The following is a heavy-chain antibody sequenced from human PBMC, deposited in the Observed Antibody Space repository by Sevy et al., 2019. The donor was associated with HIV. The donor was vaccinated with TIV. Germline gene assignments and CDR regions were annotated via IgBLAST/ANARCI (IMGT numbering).Heavy chain of an antibody. J-gene: IGHJ6*02. D-gene: IGHD2-2*02. V-gene: IGHV3-11*01. Sequence: GGSLRLSCAASGFTFSDYYMSWIRQAPGKGLEWVSYISSSGSTIYYADSVKGRFTISRDNAKNSLYLQMNSLRAEDTAVYYCAREGGYCSSTSCYSYGMDVWGQGTTVTVSS. CDR2: ISSSGSTI. CDR3: AREGGYCSSTSCYSYGMDV. CDR1: GFTFSDYY.